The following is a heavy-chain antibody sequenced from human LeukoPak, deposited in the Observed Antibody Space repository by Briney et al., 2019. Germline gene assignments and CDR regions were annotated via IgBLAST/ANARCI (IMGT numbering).Heavy chain of an antibody. CDR1: GFTFSNYY. CDR3: ARIHPFLDRGLIRGVDF. Sequence: PGGSLRLSCAASGFTFSNYYMTWVRQAPGKGLEWVSYISTSSTYTKYAESVKGRFTISRDDAKNSLYLQMDSLRAEDTAVYYCARIHPFLDRGLIRGVDFWGQGTLVSVSS. J-gene: IGHJ4*02. V-gene: IGHV3-11*03. CDR2: ISTSSTYT. D-gene: IGHD3-10*01.